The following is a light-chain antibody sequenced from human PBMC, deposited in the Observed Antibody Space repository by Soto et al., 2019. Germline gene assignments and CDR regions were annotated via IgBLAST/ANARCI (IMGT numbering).Light chain of an antibody. Sequence: EIVLTQSPGTLSLSPGERATLSCRASQSISSSYLAWYQQKPGQAPRLLMYGASSRATGIPDTFSGSGSGTDFTLTISRLEPEDFAVYYCQQDDSSPRTFGQGTMVEFK. CDR2: GAS. J-gene: IGKJ1*01. CDR3: QQDDSSPRT. CDR1: QSISSSY. V-gene: IGKV3-20*01.